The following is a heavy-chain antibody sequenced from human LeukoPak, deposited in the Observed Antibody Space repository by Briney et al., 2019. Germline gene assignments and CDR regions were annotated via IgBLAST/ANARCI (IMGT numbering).Heavy chain of an antibody. CDR1: GGSISSYY. J-gene: IGHJ5*02. D-gene: IGHD6-19*01. CDR2: IYYSGST. V-gene: IGHV4-59*01. CDR3: ARDDSSGWFDP. Sequence: SETLSLTCTVSGGSISSYYWSWIRQPPGKGLEWIGYIYYSGSTNYNPSLESRVTISVDTSKNQFSLKLSSVTAADTAVYYCARDDSSGWFDPWGQGTLVTVSS.